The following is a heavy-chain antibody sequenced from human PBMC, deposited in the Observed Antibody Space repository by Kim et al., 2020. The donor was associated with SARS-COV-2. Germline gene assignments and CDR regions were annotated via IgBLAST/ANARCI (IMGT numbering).Heavy chain of an antibody. V-gene: IGHV3-15*01. CDR1: GFPFGAAW. CDR3: TVDLWQWWTSYY. J-gene: IGHJ4*02. CDR2: IRSTGDGGTT. Sequence: GGSLRLSCTASGFPFGAAWMSWVRQAPGKGLEWVGHIRSTGDGGTTDYGASVKGRFTISRDDSNNTLYLQMNSLKAEDTGVYYCTVDLWQWWTSYYWGQGTLVAVPS. D-gene: IGHD6-19*01.